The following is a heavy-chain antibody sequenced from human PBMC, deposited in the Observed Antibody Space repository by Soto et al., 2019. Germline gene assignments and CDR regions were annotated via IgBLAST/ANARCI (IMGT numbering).Heavy chain of an antibody. CDR1: GGTFSSYA. J-gene: IGHJ3*02. CDR3: ARGLGSSWYKGEDAFDI. D-gene: IGHD6-13*01. V-gene: IGHV1-69*06. CDR2: IIPIFGTA. Sequence: GASVKVSCKASGGTFSSYAISWVRQAPGQGLEWMGGIIPIFGTANYAQKFQGRVTITADKSTSTAYMELSSLRSEDTAVYYCARGLGSSWYKGEDAFDIWGQGTMVT.